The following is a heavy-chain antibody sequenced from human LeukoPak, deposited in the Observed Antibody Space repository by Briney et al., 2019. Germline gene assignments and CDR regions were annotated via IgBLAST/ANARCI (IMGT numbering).Heavy chain of an antibody. V-gene: IGHV5-51*03. J-gene: IGHJ6*03. CDR1: GYTFTSYW. CDR2: IYPGDSDT. Sequence: GESLKISCKGSGYTFTSYWIGWVRQVPGKGLEWMGIIYPGDSDTRYSPSFQGQVTISADKSISTAYLQWSSLKASDTAMYDCARIRYYYYYMDVWGKGTTVTISS. CDR3: ARIRYYYYYMDV.